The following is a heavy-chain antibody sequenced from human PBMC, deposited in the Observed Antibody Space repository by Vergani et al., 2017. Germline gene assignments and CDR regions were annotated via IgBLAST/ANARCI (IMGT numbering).Heavy chain of an antibody. V-gene: IGHV4-34*01. CDR2: IYYSGST. CDR3: ARHAASYDILTGCYHNWFDP. CDR1: GGSFSGYY. Sequence: QVQLQQWGAGLLKPSETLSLTCAVYGGSFSGYYWGWIRQPPGKGLEWIGSIYYSGSTYYNPSLKSRVTISVDTSKDQFSLKLSSVTAADTAGYYCARHAASYDILTGCYHNWFDPWGQGTLVTVSS. J-gene: IGHJ5*02. D-gene: IGHD3-9*01.